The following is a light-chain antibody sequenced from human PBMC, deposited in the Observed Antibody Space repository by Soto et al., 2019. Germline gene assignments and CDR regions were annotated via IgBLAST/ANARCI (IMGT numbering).Light chain of an antibody. J-gene: IGKJ1*01. Sequence: IVLTQSPATLSLSPGERATLSCRASQSVSTYLAWYQQKRGQAPRLLIYDASNRATGIPARFSGSGSGTDFTLAISSLQPEDFAVYYCQQRSNWPWTFGQGTKMEVK. CDR1: QSVSTY. V-gene: IGKV3-11*01. CDR2: DAS. CDR3: QQRSNWPWT.